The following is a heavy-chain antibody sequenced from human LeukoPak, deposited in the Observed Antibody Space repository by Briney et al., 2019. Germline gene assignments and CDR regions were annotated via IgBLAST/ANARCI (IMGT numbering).Heavy chain of an antibody. J-gene: IGHJ5*02. D-gene: IGHD4-17*01. Sequence: GGSLRLSCAAPGFTFSSYSMNWVRQAPGKGLEWVSSISSSSSYIYYADSVKGRFTISRDNAKNSLYLQMNSLRAEDTAVYYCARYDYGDYWFDPWGQGTLVTVSS. CDR1: GFTFSSYS. CDR2: ISSSSSYI. CDR3: ARYDYGDYWFDP. V-gene: IGHV3-21*01.